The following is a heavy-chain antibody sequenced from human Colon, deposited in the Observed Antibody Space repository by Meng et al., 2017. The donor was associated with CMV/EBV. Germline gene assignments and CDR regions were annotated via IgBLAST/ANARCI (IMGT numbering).Heavy chain of an antibody. Sequence: GESLKISCAASGFTFSSYAMSWVRQAPGKGLEWVSVIYGGGTTKYADSVKGRFTISSDKSKNTLFLQMNSLRAEDTAVYYCAGETGLPNGMDVWGQGTTVTVSS. J-gene: IGHJ6*02. D-gene: IGHD4-11*01. CDR3: AGETGLPNGMDV. CDR1: GFTFSSYA. CDR2: IYGGGTT. V-gene: IGHV3-53*01.